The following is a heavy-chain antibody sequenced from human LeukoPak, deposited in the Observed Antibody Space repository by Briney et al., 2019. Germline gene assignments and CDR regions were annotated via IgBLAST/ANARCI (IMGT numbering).Heavy chain of an antibody. CDR1: GFTFSTYW. CDR3: ARGTHWLYY. D-gene: IGHD3-9*01. V-gene: IGHV3-7*01. Sequence: GGSLRLSCAASGFTFSTYWMPWARQPQGNRPEWVANIKPDGGEKSYVDSVKGRFTISRDNAKNSLYLQMSSLRAEDTAIYYCARGTHWLYYWGQGTLVTVSS. CDR2: IKPDGGEK. J-gene: IGHJ4*02.